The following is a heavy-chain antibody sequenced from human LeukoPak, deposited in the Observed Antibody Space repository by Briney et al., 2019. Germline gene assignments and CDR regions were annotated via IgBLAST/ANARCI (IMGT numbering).Heavy chain of an antibody. Sequence: GGSLRLSCAASGFTFSSYAMDWVRQAPGKGLEYVSAISSNGGSTYYANSVKGRFTISRDNSKNTLYLQMGSLRAEDMAVYYCARVAVAAWSYFDLWGRGTLVTVSS. V-gene: IGHV3-64*01. J-gene: IGHJ2*01. CDR2: ISSNGGST. CDR1: GFTFSSYA. CDR3: ARVAVAAWSYFDL. D-gene: IGHD2-15*01.